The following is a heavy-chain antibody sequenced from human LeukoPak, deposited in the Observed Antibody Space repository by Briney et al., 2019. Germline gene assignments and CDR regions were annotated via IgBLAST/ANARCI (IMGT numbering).Heavy chain of an antibody. V-gene: IGHV4-4*07. D-gene: IGHD2-15*01. Sequence: SETLSLTCTVSGGSISSYYWSWIRQPAGKGLEWIGRIYTSGSTNYNPSLKSRVTMSVDTSKNQFSLKLSSVTAADTAVYYCARGGFLRYCSGGSCYFYWYFDLRGRGTLVTVSS. CDR1: GGSISSYY. CDR2: IYTSGST. J-gene: IGHJ2*01. CDR3: ARGGFLRYCSGGSCYFYWYFDL.